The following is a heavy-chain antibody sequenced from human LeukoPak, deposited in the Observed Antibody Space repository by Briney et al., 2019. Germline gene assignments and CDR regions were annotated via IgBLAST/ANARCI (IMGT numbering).Heavy chain of an antibody. V-gene: IGHV3-48*03. CDR2: ISSSGSTI. D-gene: IGHD2-15*01. CDR3: TTIRGFCGGRSCLGY. CDR1: GFTFSSYE. Sequence: GSLRLSCAASGFTFSSYEMNWVRQAPGKGLEWVSYISSSGSTIYYADSVKGRFTISRDNAKNSLYLQMNSLKSEDTAVYYCTTIRGFCGGRSCLGYWGQGTLVTVSS. J-gene: IGHJ4*02.